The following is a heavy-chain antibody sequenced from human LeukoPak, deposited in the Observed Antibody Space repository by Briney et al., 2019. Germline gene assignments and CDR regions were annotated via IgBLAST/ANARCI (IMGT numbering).Heavy chain of an antibody. V-gene: IGHV3-23*01. J-gene: IGHJ4*02. CDR1: GFTFSSYA. CDR2: IMCSGGST. Sequence: GSLRLSCAASGFTFSSYAMSWVRPAPGKGLEWGSAIMCSGGSTYYAASVKARFTISRDNSKNTLYLQMNSLRAEDTAVYYCAKDRKLYSSSWYEWGQGTLVTVSS. D-gene: IGHD6-13*01. CDR3: AKDRKLYSSSWYE.